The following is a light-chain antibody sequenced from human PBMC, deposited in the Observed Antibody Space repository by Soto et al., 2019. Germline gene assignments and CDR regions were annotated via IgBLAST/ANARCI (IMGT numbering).Light chain of an antibody. CDR1: QSVSNN. CDR2: GSS. CDR3: QQHNNWPPIT. J-gene: IGKJ5*01. V-gene: IGKV3-15*01. Sequence: IVLTQSPATLYVSPGERVTLYCRASQSVSNNLVWYQQKPGQAPRLLMYGSSIRATGIPARFSGSGSGTEFTLTISSLQSEDFAVYYCQQHNNWPPITFGQGIRLAIK.